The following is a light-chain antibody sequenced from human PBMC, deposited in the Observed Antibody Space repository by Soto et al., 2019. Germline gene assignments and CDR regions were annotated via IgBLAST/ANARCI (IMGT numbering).Light chain of an antibody. Sequence: DIQMTQSPSTLSGSVGDRVTITCRASQTISSWLAWYQQKPGKAPKLLIYKASTLKSGVPSRFSGSGSGTEFSLAITSLQPEDFATYYCLQYYSYPQTFGQGTKVDIK. CDR2: KAS. J-gene: IGKJ1*01. CDR3: LQYYSYPQT. V-gene: IGKV1-5*03. CDR1: QTISSW.